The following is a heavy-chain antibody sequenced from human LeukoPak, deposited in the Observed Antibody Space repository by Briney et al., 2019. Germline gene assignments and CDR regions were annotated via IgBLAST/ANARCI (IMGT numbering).Heavy chain of an antibody. J-gene: IGHJ6*03. CDR1: GYSISSGYY. CDR2: IYHSGST. CDR3: ARDYTSFDSLSMDV. V-gene: IGHV4-38-2*02. Sequence: SSETLSLTCTVSGYSISSGYYWGWIRQPPGKGLEWIGSIYHSGSTYYNPSLKSRITISVDTSKNQFSLKLSSVTAADTAVYYCARDYTSFDSLSMDVWGKGTTVTVSS. D-gene: IGHD3-9*01.